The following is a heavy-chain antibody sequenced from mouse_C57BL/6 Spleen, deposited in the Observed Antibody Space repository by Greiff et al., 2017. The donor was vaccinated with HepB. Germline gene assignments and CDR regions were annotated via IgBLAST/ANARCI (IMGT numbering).Heavy chain of an antibody. D-gene: IGHD2-3*01. CDR1: GYAFSSSW. Sequence: QVQLQQSGPELVKPGASVKISCKASGYAFSSSWMNWVKQRPGKGLEWIGRIYPGDGDTNYNGKFKGKATLTADKYSSTAYMQLSSLTSEDSAVYFCARYDGYYVGAMDYWGKGTSVTVSS. V-gene: IGHV1-82*01. CDR3: ARYDGYYVGAMDY. CDR2: IYPGDGDT. J-gene: IGHJ4*01.